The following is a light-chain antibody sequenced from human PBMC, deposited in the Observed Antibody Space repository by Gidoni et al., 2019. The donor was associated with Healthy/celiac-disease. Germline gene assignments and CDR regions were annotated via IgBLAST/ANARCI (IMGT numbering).Light chain of an antibody. V-gene: IGKV1-5*03. Sequence: DIQMTESPSTLSASVGDRVTITCRASQSISSWLTWYQQKPGKAPKLLIYKASSLESGVPSRFRGSGSWTEFTLPISSLLPDDFATYYCHQYYSYPAWTFGQGTKVEIK. CDR1: QSISSW. CDR2: KAS. J-gene: IGKJ1*01. CDR3: HQYYSYPAWT.